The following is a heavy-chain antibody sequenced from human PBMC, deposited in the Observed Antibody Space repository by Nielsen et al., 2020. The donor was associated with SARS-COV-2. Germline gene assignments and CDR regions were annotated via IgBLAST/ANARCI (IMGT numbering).Heavy chain of an antibody. CDR3: ARGGSSGWYLDYYYGMDV. CDR2: ISWNSGSI. V-gene: IGHV3-9*01. D-gene: IGHD6-19*01. Sequence: SLKISCAASGFTFDDYAMHWVRQAPGKGLEWVSGISWNSGSIGYADSVKGRFTISRENAKNSLYLQMNSLRAGDTAVYYCARGGSSGWYLDYYYGMDVWGQGTTVTVSS. CDR1: GFTFDDYA. J-gene: IGHJ6*02.